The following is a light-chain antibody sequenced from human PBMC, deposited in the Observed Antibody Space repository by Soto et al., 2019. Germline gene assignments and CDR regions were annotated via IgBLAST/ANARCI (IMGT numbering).Light chain of an antibody. CDR3: QSFDSSLRVYV. CDR1: SSNFGAGYE. J-gene: IGLJ1*01. V-gene: IGLV1-40*01. CDR2: NNL. Sequence: QSALTQPPSVSGAPGQRVTISCTGSSSNFGAGYEVHWYKQVPGAAPILVIFNNLNRPSGVPERFSGSKSGTSASLVISGLQAEDEADYYCQSFDSSLRVYVFGSGTKLTVL.